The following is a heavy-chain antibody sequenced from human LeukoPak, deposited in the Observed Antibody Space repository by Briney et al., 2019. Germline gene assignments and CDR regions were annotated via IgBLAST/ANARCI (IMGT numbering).Heavy chain of an antibody. J-gene: IGHJ5*02. CDR3: VKGQGHCSSISCYVDWFDP. Sequence: GGSLRLSCAASGFIFTNYAMYWVRQAPGKGLEWVSVILGSGDDTFYADSVRGQFTVSRDNSKNTLHLQMNSLRAEDTAVYYCVKGQGHCSSISCYVDWFDPWGQGTLVTVSS. CDR1: GFIFTNYA. CDR2: ILGSGDDT. D-gene: IGHD2-2*01. V-gene: IGHV3-23*01.